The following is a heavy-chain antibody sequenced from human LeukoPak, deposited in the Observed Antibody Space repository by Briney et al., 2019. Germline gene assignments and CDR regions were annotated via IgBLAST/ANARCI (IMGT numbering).Heavy chain of an antibody. D-gene: IGHD6-6*01. CDR1: IGSISSHY. CDR3: ARAHPAYSSSSGFDY. Sequence: SGTLSLTCIVSIGSISSHYWSWIRQPPGKGPEWIGYIFYTGSTNYNPSLRSRITMSVDTSKNQFSLRLNSLTAADTAVYFCARAHPAYSSSSGFDYWGQGTLVTVSS. V-gene: IGHV4-59*11. CDR2: IFYTGST. J-gene: IGHJ4*02.